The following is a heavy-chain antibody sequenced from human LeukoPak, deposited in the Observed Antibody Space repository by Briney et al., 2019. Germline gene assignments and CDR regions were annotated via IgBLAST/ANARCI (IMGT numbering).Heavy chain of an antibody. CDR2: INAGNGNT. CDR3: ARPTMVRGVNGYYFDY. D-gene: IGHD3-10*01. J-gene: IGHJ4*02. Sequence: ASVKVSCKASGYTFTSYAMHWVRQAPGQRLKWMGWINAGNGNTKYSQKFQGRVTITRDTSASTAYMELSSLRSEDTAVYYCARPTMVRGVNGYYFDYWGQGTLVTVSS. V-gene: IGHV1-3*01. CDR1: GYTFTSYA.